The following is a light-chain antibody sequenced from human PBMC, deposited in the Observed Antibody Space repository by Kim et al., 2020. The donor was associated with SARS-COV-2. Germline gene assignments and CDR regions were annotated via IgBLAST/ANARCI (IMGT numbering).Light chain of an antibody. V-gene: IGLV3-1*01. CDR1: KLGDKY. CDR2: QNS. Sequence: VYPGQTASITCSGDKLGDKYASWYHQKPGQSPVQVIYQNSERPSGIPERFSGSNSGNTATLTISGTQAMDEADYYCQAWDSSTAVFGGGTQLTVL. CDR3: QAWDSSTAV. J-gene: IGLJ2*01.